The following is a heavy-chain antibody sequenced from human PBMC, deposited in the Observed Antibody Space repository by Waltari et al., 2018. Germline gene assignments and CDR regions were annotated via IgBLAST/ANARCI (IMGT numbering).Heavy chain of an antibody. D-gene: IGHD1-1*01. J-gene: IGHJ4*02. Sequence: EVQLVESGGGWIQPGGSLRLSCAVSGFSVTSNYLTWLRQAPGKGLEWVAVLYSGGGTYYTDSVKGRFTISRDNSNNTLDLQMTGLRADDTAVYFCARLKQLVYYFDSWGQGTQVTVSS. CDR1: GFSVTSNY. CDR3: ARLKQLVYYFDS. CDR2: LYSGGGT. V-gene: IGHV3-53*01.